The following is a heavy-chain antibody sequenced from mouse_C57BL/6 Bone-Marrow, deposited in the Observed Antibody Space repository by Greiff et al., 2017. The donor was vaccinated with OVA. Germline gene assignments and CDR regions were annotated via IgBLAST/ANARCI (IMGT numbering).Heavy chain of an antibody. CDR2: IYIGNGYT. CDR3: ARDETGRGDY. V-gene: IGHV1-58*01. Sequence: EVKLMESGAELVRPGSSVKMSCKTSGYTFTSYGINWVKQRPGQGLEWIGYIYIGNGYTEYTEKFKGQATLTSDTSSSTAYMQLSSLTSEDAAIDFCARDETGRGDYWGQGTSVTVSA. J-gene: IGHJ4*01. D-gene: IGHD4-1*01. CDR1: GYTFTSYG.